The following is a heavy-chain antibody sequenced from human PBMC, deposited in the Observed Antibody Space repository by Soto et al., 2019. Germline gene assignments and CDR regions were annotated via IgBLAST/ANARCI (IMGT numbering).Heavy chain of an antibody. CDR1: GYSFTSYW. CDR3: ARINDFGDYDTLYTDSMAL. V-gene: IGHV5-51*01. Sequence: LGESLKISCKGSGYSFTSYWIGWVRQMPGKGLEWMGIIYPGDSDTRYSPSFQGQVTISADKSISTAYLQWSSLKASDTAMYYFARINDFGDYDTLYTDSMALCGQGTILTASS. CDR2: IYPGDSDT. J-gene: IGHJ3*01. D-gene: IGHD4-17*01.